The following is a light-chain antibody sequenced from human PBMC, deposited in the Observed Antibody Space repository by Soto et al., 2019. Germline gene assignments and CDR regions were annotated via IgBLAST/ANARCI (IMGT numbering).Light chain of an antibody. J-gene: IGLJ2*01. CDR2: LHSDGSH. V-gene: IGLV4-69*01. CDR1: SGHSNYA. CDR3: QTWGTGIQV. Sequence: QSVLTQSPSASASLGASVKLTCTLSSGHSNYAIAWHQLQPEKGPRYLMKLHSDGSHIKGDGIPDRFSGSSSGAERYLTISSLQSEDEADYYCQTWGTGIQVFGGGTTLTVL.